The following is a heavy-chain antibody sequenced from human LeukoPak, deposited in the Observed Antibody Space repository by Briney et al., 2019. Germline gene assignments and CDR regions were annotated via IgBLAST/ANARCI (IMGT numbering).Heavy chain of an antibody. J-gene: IGHJ5*02. Sequence: ASVKVSCKASGYTFTGYYMHWVRQAPGQGLEWMGWINPNSGGTNYAQKFQGRVTMTRDTSISTAYMELSRLRSDDTAVYYCARDLGRSWNDAGGWFDPWGQGTLVTVSS. V-gene: IGHV1-2*02. CDR2: INPNSGGT. CDR1: GYTFTGYY. D-gene: IGHD1-1*01. CDR3: ARDLGRSWNDAGGWFDP.